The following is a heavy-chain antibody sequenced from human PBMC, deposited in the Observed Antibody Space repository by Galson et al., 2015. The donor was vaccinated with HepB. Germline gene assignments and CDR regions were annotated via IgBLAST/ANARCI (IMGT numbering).Heavy chain of an antibody. CDR1: GGTFSSYA. Sequence: SVKVSCKASGGTFSSYAISWVRQAPGQGLEWMGGIIPIFGTANYAQKFQGRVTITADESTSTAYMELSSLRSEDTAVYYCAAGGIAVAGRTASGMDVWGQGTTATVSS. J-gene: IGHJ6*02. D-gene: IGHD6-19*01. CDR2: IIPIFGTA. V-gene: IGHV1-69*13. CDR3: AAGGIAVAGRTASGMDV.